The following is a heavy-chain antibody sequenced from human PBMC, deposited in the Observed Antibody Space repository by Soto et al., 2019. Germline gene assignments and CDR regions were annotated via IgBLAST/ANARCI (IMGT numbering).Heavy chain of an antibody. CDR3: VREAGGGVGKDGLDD. V-gene: IGHV3-13*01. CDR1: GFTFSSYD. J-gene: IGHJ6*01. Sequence: EVQLVESGGGLVQPGGSLRLSCAASGFTFSSYDMHWVRQATGKGLEWVSAIGTAGDTYYPGSVKGRFTISRENAKNSLYLQMNGLRAGDTAVYYCVREAGGGVGKDGLDDWGQGTTFTVS. CDR2: IGTAGDT. D-gene: IGHD2-8*02.